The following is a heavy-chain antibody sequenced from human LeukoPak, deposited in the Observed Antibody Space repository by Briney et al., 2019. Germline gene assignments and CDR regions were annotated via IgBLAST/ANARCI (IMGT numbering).Heavy chain of an antibody. CDR3: AKDGSGSYRPDLFDY. J-gene: IGHJ4*02. D-gene: IGHD3-10*01. Sequence: PGGSLRLSCAASGFTFSSYAMSWVRQAPGKGVEWVSAISGSGGSTYYADSVKGRFTISRDNSKDTLYLQMNSLRAEDTAVYYCAKDGSGSYRPDLFDYWGQGTLVTVSS. CDR1: GFTFSSYA. CDR2: ISGSGGST. V-gene: IGHV3-23*01.